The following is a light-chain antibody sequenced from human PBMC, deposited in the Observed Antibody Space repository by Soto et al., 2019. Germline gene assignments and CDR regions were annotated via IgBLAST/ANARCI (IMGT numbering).Light chain of an antibody. CDR3: QQRRSFWPEYT. CDR1: QSVSSY. CDR2: DAS. J-gene: IGKJ2*01. V-gene: IGKV3-11*01. Sequence: IVLTQSPATLSLSPGAHATLSGRASQSVSSYLAWYQHKPGQAPRLLIFDASHRASGIPPRFSGSGSGTDFTLTISSLEPEDFAVYYCQQRRSFWPEYTFGQGTKVDIK.